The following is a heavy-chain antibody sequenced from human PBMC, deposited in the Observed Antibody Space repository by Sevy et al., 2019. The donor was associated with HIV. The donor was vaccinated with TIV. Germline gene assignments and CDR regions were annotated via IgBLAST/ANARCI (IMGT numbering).Heavy chain of an antibody. CDR3: VRAIGAAGSY. CDR1: GFTFSSYW. V-gene: IGHV3-7*01. CDR2: IKEDGSVK. Sequence: GGSLRLSCEVSGFTFSSYWMSWVRQAPGKGLEWVANIKEDGSVKYYVESVKGRFTISRDNAKNSVYLQMNSLRAEDAALYYCVRAIGAAGSYWGLGTLVTVSS. J-gene: IGHJ4*02. D-gene: IGHD6-13*01.